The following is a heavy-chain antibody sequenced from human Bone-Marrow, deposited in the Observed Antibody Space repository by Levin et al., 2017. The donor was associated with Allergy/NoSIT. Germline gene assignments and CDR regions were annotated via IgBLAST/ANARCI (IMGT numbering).Heavy chain of an antibody. CDR2: IYYSGST. CDR3: ARRAGSLLAVGGNRLFDY. CDR1: GGSISSSSYY. Sequence: SETLSLTCTVSGGSISSSSYYWGWIRQPPGKGLEWIGSIYYSGSTYYNPSLKSRVTISVDTSKNQLSLKLSSVTAADTAVYYCARRAGSLLAVGGNRLFDYWGQGTLVTVSS. D-gene: IGHD6-19*01. J-gene: IGHJ4*02. V-gene: IGHV4-39*01.